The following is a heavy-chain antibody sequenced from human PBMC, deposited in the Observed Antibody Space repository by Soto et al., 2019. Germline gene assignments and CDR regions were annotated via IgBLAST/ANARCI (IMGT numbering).Heavy chain of an antibody. D-gene: IGHD2-2*01. J-gene: IGHJ3*02. CDR3: ARGGYCSSTSCYSDAFYI. V-gene: IGHV4-30-2*01. CDR1: GGSISSGGYS. CDR2: IYHSGST. Sequence: QLQLQESGSGLVKPSQTLSLTCAVSGGSISSGGYSWSWIRQPPGKGLEWIGYIYHSGSTYYNPSLKSRVTISVDRSKNQFSLKMSSVTAADTAVYYCARGGYCSSTSCYSDAFYIWGQGTMVTVSS.